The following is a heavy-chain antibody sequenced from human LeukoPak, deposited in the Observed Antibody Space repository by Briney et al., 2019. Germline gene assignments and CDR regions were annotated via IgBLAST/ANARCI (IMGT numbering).Heavy chain of an antibody. V-gene: IGHV3-74*01. J-gene: IGHJ4*02. Sequence: GGSLRLSCAASGFTFSVFWMFWVRQAPGQELVWVSHISPDGRSTNYADSVKGRFTISRDNARNTLYLQLNSLTAEDTAVYYCAMGYKSAYSWDYWGQGTLVTVSS. CDR3: AMGYKSAYSWDY. CDR2: ISPDGRST. CDR1: GFTFSVFW. D-gene: IGHD5-18*01.